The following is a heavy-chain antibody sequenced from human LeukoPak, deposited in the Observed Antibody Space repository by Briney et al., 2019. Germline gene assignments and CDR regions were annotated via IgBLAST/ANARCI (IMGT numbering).Heavy chain of an antibody. V-gene: IGHV1-2*02. CDR2: INPNSGGT. CDR1: GGTFSSYA. J-gene: IGHJ4*02. CDR3: ARGVGSPYYFDY. Sequence: ASVKVSCKASGGTFSSYAISWVRQAPGQGLEWMGWINPNSGGTNYAQKFQGRVTMTRDTSISTAYMELSRLRSDDTAVYYCARGVGSPYYFDYWGQGTLVTVSS. D-gene: IGHD1-26*01.